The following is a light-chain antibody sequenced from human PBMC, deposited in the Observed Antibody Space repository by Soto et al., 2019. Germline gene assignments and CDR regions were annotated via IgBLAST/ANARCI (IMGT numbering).Light chain of an antibody. V-gene: IGLV2-23*02. Sequence: QSALTQPASVSGSPGQSITISCTGTSSDVGSYNLVSWYQQYPGKAPKLVIYEVIKRPSGVSNRFSGSKSGNTASLTISGLQAEDEADYYCCSYAGSTSVFGTGTKVTV. CDR2: EVI. CDR3: CSYAGSTSV. CDR1: SSDVGSYNL. J-gene: IGLJ1*01.